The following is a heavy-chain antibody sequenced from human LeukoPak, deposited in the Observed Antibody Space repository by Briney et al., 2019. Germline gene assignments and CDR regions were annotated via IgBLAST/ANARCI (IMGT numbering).Heavy chain of an antibody. CDR3: ANGNRCTSPNCLGYYYFYMDV. CDR1: GFTFSSYA. CDR2: FSGSGGTT. Sequence: GGSLRLACAASGFTFSSYAMNWVRQAPGRGLEWVSGFSGSGGTTYYADSVKGRFTISRDNSKNTLYLQMNSLRAEDTAVYYCANGNRCTSPNCLGYYYFYMDVWGKGTTVTVSS. D-gene: IGHD2-8*01. J-gene: IGHJ6*03. V-gene: IGHV3-23*01.